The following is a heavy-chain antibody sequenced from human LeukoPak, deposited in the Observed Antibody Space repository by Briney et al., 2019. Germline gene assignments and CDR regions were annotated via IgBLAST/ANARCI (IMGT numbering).Heavy chain of an antibody. J-gene: IGHJ4*02. CDR1: GFTFSSYA. CDR3: AKVGATGYYDFWSGTQEGGY. CDR2: TSGSGGST. D-gene: IGHD3-3*01. V-gene: IGHV3-23*01. Sequence: GGSLRLSCAASGFTFSSYAMSWVRQAPGKGLEWVSATSGSGGSTYYADSVKGRLTISRDNSKNTLYLQMNSLRAEDTAVYYCAKVGATGYYDFWSGTQEGGYWGQGTLVTVSS.